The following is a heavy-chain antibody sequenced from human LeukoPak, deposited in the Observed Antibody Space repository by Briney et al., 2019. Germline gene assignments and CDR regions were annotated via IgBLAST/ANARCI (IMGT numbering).Heavy chain of an antibody. CDR2: ISGSGGST. D-gene: IGHD5-18*01. CDR1: EFTFSSYA. Sequence: GGSLRLSCAASEFTFSSYAMSWVRRAPGKGLEWVSAISGSGGSTYYADSVKGRFTISRDNSKNTLYLQMNSLRAEDTAVYYCAKDRVKYSYGFVHFDYWGQGTLVTVSS. CDR3: AKDRVKYSYGFVHFDY. V-gene: IGHV3-23*01. J-gene: IGHJ4*02.